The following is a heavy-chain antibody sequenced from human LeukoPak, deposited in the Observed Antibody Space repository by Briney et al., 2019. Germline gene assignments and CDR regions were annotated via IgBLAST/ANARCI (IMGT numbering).Heavy chain of an antibody. J-gene: IGHJ6*03. Sequence: SETLSLTCTVSGGSISSYYWSWIRQPPGKGLEWIGYIYYSGSTNYNPSLKSRVSISVYTSKNQFSLKLSSVTAADTAVYYCARDQGTYYDFWSGTNRDYYYYYMDVWGKGTTVTVSS. CDR1: GGSISSYY. V-gene: IGHV4-59*01. CDR2: IYYSGST. CDR3: ARDQGTYYDFWSGTNRDYYYYYMDV. D-gene: IGHD3-3*01.